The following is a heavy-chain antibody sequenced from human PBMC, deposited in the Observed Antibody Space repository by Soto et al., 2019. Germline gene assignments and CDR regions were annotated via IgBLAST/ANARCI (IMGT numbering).Heavy chain of an antibody. CDR2: ISYDGSNK. CDR3: ASVAVEMATIHVFDY. V-gene: IGHV3-30-3*01. D-gene: IGHD5-12*01. J-gene: IGHJ4*02. CDR1: GFTFSSYA. Sequence: QVQLVESGGGVVQPGRSLRLSCAASGFTFSSYAMHWVRQAPGKGLEWVAVISYDGSNKYYADSVKGRFTISRDNSKNTLYLQMNSRRAEDTAVYYCASVAVEMATIHVFDYWGQGTLVTVSS.